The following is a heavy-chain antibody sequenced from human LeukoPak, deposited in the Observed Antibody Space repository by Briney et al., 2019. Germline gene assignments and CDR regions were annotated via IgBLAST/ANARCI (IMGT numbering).Heavy chain of an antibody. CDR2: FYSGGKT. V-gene: IGHV3-53*01. D-gene: IGHD2-15*01. CDR1: GFTVSSSY. J-gene: IGHJ4*02. Sequence: GGSLRLSCAASGFTVSSSYMSWVRQAPGKGLEWVSVFYSGGKTYYTDSVKGRFTISRDNSKNTLYLQMNSLRAEDTAVYYCASRDCSGGGCHFAGADPFDYWGQGTLVTVSS. CDR3: ASRDCSGGGCHFAGADPFDY.